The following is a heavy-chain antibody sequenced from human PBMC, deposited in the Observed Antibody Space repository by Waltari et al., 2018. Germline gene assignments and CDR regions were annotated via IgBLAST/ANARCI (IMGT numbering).Heavy chain of an antibody. J-gene: IGHJ5*02. CDR1: GSSISSGHY. V-gene: IGHV4-38-2*01. D-gene: IGHD1-26*01. CDR2: IYYTLAT. CDR3: ARFPSNEEMWGVWFDP. Sequence: QVQVQESGPGLVKPSETLSLTCAVSGSSISSGHYWGWIRQPPGKGLEWIGTIYYTLATYYDPSLKSRVTISVDASKNQFSLKVTSVTAADTAVYYCARFPSNEEMWGVWFDPWGQGTLVTVSS.